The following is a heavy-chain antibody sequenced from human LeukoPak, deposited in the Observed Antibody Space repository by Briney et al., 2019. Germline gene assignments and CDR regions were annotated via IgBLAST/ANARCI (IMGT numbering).Heavy chain of an antibody. V-gene: IGHV3-7*05. CDR2: IKQDGNEK. CDR3: ARERIWTGKTFDY. D-gene: IGHD3/OR15-3a*01. CDR1: GFSFSSYW. Sequence: PGESLRLSCAASGFSFSSYWMSWVRQAPGKGLEWVANIKQDGNEKYYVDSVKGRYTISRGNAKNSLYLQMNSLRAEDTAVYYCARERIWTGKTFDYWGQGTLVTVSS. J-gene: IGHJ4*02.